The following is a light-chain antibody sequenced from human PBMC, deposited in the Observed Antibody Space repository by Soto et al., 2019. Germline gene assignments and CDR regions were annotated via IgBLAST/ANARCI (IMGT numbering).Light chain of an antibody. CDR1: QSVVYNY. V-gene: IGKV3-20*01. CDR2: GAS. Sequence: EIVLTQSPGTLSLSPWERATLSCRASQSVVYNYLAWYQQRLGQAPRLLISGASNRATGVPDRVSGSGSGTDFTLSISRLEPEDFAVYYCQQYVTSPWTFGQGTKVDIK. CDR3: QQYVTSPWT. J-gene: IGKJ1*01.